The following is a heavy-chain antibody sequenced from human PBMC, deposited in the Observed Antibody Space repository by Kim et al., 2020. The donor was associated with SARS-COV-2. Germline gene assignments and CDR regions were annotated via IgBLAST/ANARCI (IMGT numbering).Heavy chain of an antibody. J-gene: IGHJ4*02. D-gene: IGHD2-15*01. CDR3: TTDYERIGGLCDGDICYPASL. CDR2: LRSRVDGGTA. V-gene: IGHV3-15*01. CDR1: GFTFTRVW. Sequence: GGSLRLSCAASGFTFTRVWLSWVRQAPGKGLELVGRLRSRVDGGTADYAAPVKGRFTISRDDSKDTLYLQMNGLTTEDTAVYYCTTDYERIGGLCDGDICYPASLWGQGTLVTVSS.